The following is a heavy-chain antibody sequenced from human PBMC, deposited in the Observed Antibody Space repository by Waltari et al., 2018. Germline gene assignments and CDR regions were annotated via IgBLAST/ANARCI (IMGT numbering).Heavy chain of an antibody. V-gene: IGHV3-23*04. Sequence: EVQLVESGGGLVQPGGSLRLSCAASGFTFNIYAMSWVRQAPGKGLEWVSAISGSGGSTYYADSVKGRFTISRDNSKNTLYLQMNSLRAEDTAVYYCATSYYDILTGYSTPWYWGQGTLVTVSS. CDR1: GFTFNIYA. CDR3: ATSYYDILTGYSTPWY. J-gene: IGHJ4*02. CDR2: ISGSGGST. D-gene: IGHD3-9*01.